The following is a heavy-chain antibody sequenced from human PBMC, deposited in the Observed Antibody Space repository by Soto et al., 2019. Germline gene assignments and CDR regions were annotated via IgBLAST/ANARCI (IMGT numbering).Heavy chain of an antibody. CDR2: ISTSGKV. D-gene: IGHD3-3*01. Sequence: ETLSLTCTVSGGSLSKYYWSWIRQPAGKGLEWIGRISTSGKVVSKASLRSRLTMSVDTSKNQFSLRLTSVTAADSAVYYCARDNNDFWSLYPLAFDFWGQGALVTVSA. CDR1: GGSLSKYY. CDR3: ARDNNDFWSLYPLAFDF. J-gene: IGHJ4*02. V-gene: IGHV4-4*07.